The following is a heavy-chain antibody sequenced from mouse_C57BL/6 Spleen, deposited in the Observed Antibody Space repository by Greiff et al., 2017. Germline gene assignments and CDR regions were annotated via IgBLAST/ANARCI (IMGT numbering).Heavy chain of an antibody. D-gene: IGHD1-1*01. V-gene: IGHV1-64*01. CDR1: GYTFTSYW. CDR3: ARGYYGSSYGYFDV. J-gene: IGHJ1*03. Sequence: QVQLQQPGAELVKPGASVKLSCKASGYTFTSYWMHWVKQRPGQGLEWIGMIHPNSGSTNYNEKFKSKATLTVDKSSSTAYMQISSLTSEDSAVYYCARGYYGSSYGYFDVWGTGTTVTVSS. CDR2: IHPNSGST.